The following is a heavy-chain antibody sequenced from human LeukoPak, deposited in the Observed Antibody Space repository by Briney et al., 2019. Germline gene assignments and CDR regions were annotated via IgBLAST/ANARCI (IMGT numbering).Heavy chain of an antibody. CDR2: IWYDGSNK. V-gene: IGHV3-33*01. Sequence: GGSLRLSCAASGFTFSSYGMHWVRQAPGKGLEWVAVIWYDGSNKYYADSVKGRFTISRDNSKNTLYMQMNSLRVEDTAVYYCARDARVGDPFDYWGQGILVTVSS. J-gene: IGHJ4*02. D-gene: IGHD4-17*01. CDR1: GFTFSSYG. CDR3: ARDARVGDPFDY.